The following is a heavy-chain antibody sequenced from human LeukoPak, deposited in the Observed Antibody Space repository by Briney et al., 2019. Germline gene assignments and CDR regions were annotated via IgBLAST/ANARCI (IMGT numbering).Heavy chain of an antibody. D-gene: IGHD3-16*01. V-gene: IGHV1-18*01. CDR3: AIVPYRGPGFFGH. Sequence: ASLKVSCKASGYSFSNYGISWVRQAPGQGLQWMGWINVYNGNTNYAQHLQGRVTMTTDTSTSTVYIELTSLRSDDTAVYYCAIVPYRGPGFFGHWGQGTLVTVSS. J-gene: IGHJ4*02. CDR1: GYSFSNYG. CDR2: INVYNGNT.